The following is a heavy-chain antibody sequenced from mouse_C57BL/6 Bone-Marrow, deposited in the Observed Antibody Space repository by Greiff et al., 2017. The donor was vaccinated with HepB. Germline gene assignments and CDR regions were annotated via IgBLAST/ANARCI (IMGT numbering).Heavy chain of an antibody. D-gene: IGHD1-1*01. V-gene: IGHV1-69*01. CDR1: GYTFTSYW. CDR2: IDPSDSYT. Sequence: QVQLQQPGAELVMPGASVKLSCKASGYTFTSYWMHWVKQRPGQGLEWIGEIDPSDSYTNYNQKFKGKSTLTVEKSSSTAYMQLSSLTSEDSAVYYCARDGSSYDWFAYWGQGTLVTVSA. CDR3: ARDGSSYDWFAY. J-gene: IGHJ3*01.